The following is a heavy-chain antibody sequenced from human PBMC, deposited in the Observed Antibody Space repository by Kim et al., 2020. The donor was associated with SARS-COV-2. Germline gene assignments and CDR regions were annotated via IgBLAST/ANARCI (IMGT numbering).Heavy chain of an antibody. CDR2: IWYDGSNK. Sequence: GGSLRLSCAASGFTFSSYAMHWVRQAPGKGLEWVAVIWYDGSNKYYADSVKGRFTISRDNSKNTLYLQMNSLRAEDTAVYYCAKEGTFYYDSSGYYPRIPWGQGTLVTVSS. D-gene: IGHD3-22*01. V-gene: IGHV3-33*06. CDR1: GFTFSSYA. J-gene: IGHJ5*02. CDR3: AKEGTFYYDSSGYYPRIP.